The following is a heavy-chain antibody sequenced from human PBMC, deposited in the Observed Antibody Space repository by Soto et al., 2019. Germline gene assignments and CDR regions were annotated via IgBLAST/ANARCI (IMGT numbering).Heavy chain of an antibody. D-gene: IGHD2-15*01. Sequence: GGSLRLSCAASGFTFSSYSMNLVRQAPGKGLEWVSSISSSSSYIYYADSVKGRFTISRDNAKNSLYLQMNSLRAEDTAVYYCARGRSCSGGSCPFDPWGQGTLVTVSS. CDR2: ISSSSSYI. V-gene: IGHV3-21*01. CDR1: GFTFSSYS. CDR3: ARGRSCSGGSCPFDP. J-gene: IGHJ5*02.